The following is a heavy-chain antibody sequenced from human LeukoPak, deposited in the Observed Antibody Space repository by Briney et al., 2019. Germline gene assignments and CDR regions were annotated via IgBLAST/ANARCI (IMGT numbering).Heavy chain of an antibody. D-gene: IGHD5-18*01. V-gene: IGHV1-18*01. J-gene: IGHJ4*02. CDR1: GYTFTSYG. Sequence: ASVKVSCKASGYTFTSYGISWVRQAPGQGLEWMGWISAYNGNINYAQKLQGRVTMTTDTSTRIGYMELRSLRSDDTAVYYCARADGYSYGYVDYWGQGTLVTVSS. CDR2: ISAYNGNI. CDR3: ARADGYSYGYVDY.